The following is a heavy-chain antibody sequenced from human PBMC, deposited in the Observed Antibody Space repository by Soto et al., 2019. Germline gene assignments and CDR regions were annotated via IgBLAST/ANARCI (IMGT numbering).Heavy chain of an antibody. CDR1: GYTFSKYW. J-gene: IGHJ4*02. V-gene: IGHV5-51*01. CDR3: ARLGFPGAIYFDS. CDR2: IYPGDSET. Sequence: HGESLKISCKGSGYTFSKYWIGWVRQTPGKGLEWMGMIYPGDSETKYSPDFEGQVTISADRSTNTAYLQWRSLRASDTAMYYCARLGFPGAIYFDSWGLGTLVTVSS.